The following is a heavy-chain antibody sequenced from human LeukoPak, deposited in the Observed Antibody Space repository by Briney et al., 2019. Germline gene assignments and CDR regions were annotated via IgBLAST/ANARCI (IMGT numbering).Heavy chain of an antibody. Sequence: ASVKVSCKASGYTFTSYDINWVRQATGQGLEWMGWINPSTGGTNYAQKFQGRVTMTRDTSISTAFMELSRLRSDDTALYYCARDAGTSSPYFDYWGQGTLVTVSS. D-gene: IGHD1-26*01. CDR1: GYTFTSYD. CDR3: ARDAGTSSPYFDY. J-gene: IGHJ4*02. V-gene: IGHV1-2*02. CDR2: INPSTGGT.